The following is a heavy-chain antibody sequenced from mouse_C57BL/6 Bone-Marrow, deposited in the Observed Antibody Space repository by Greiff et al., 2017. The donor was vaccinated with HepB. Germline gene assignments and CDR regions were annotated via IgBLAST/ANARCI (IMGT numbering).Heavy chain of an antibody. D-gene: IGHD1-1*01. Sequence: QVQLQQSDAELVKPGASVKISCKVSGYTFTDHTIHWMKQRPEQGLEWIGYIYPRDGSTKYNEKFKGKATLTADKSSSTAYMQLNSLTSEDSAVYCCARGDSPYYYGSSEYYFDYWGQGTTLTVSS. CDR2: IYPRDGST. CDR3: ARGDSPYYYGSSEYYFDY. J-gene: IGHJ2*01. V-gene: IGHV1-78*01. CDR1: GYTFTDHT.